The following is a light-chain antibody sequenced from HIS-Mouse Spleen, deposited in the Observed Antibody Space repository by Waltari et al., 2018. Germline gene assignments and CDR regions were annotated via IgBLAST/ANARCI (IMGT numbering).Light chain of an antibody. Sequence: DIQMTQSPSSLSASVGDRVTITCQASQDISNYLNLYQQKPGKAPKLLIYDASNLETGVPSRFSGSGSGTDFTFTISSLQPEDIATYYCQQYDNLPPGTFGPGTKVDIK. CDR1: QDISNY. CDR3: QQYDNLPPGT. V-gene: IGKV1-33*01. CDR2: DAS. J-gene: IGKJ3*01.